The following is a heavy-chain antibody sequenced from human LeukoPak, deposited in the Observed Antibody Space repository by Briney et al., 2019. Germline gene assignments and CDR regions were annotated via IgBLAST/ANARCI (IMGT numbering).Heavy chain of an antibody. J-gene: IGHJ4*02. CDR3: ARHSTIFGVVIWDFDY. D-gene: IGHD3-3*01. CDR1: GGSITSSSYY. Sequence: SETLSLTCTVSGGSITSSSYYWGWIRQPPGKGLEWIASIYYSGSTYYNLSLKSRVTISVDTSKNQFSLKLSSVTAADTAVYYCARHSTIFGVVIWDFDYWGQGTLVTVSS. V-gene: IGHV4-39*01. CDR2: IYYSGST.